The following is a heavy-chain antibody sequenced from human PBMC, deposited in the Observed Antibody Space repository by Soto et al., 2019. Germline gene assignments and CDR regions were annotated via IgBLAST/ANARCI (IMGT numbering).Heavy chain of an antibody. V-gene: IGHV3-53*01. CDR2: LYDVDGS. CDR3: ATWHEREHAYDV. J-gene: IGHJ3*01. CDR1: GLTISGKKY. Sequence: GSLRLSCAAFGLTISGKKYVAWVRQAPGKGLEWVSALYDVDGSFYADSVKGRFTTSSDSSKTTVYLQMNDLRPDDTAVYYCATWHEREHAYDVWGQGATVTVSS. D-gene: IGHD1-1*01.